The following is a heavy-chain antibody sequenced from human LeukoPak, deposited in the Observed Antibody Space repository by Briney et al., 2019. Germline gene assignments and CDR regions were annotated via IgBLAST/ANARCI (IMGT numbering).Heavy chain of an antibody. Sequence: GASVKVSCKASGGTFSSYAISWVRQAPGQGLEWMGRIIPILGIANYAQKFQGRVMITADKSTSTAYMELSSLRSEDTAVYYCAREDATYYYDSSGYSFLDYWGQGTLVTVSS. CDR1: GGTFSSYA. D-gene: IGHD3-22*01. V-gene: IGHV1-69*04. J-gene: IGHJ4*02. CDR3: AREDATYYYDSSGYSFLDY. CDR2: IIPILGIA.